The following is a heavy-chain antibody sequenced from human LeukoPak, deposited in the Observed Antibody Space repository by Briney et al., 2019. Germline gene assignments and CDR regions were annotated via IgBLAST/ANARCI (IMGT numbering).Heavy chain of an antibody. CDR1: GYTFTSYG. CDR3: ARGTYYDFWSGLDY. V-gene: IGHV1-18*01. D-gene: IGHD3-3*01. J-gene: IGHJ4*02. Sequence: ASVKVSCKASGYTFTSYGISWVRQAPGQGLEWMGWISAYNGNTNYAQKLQGRVTMTTDTSTSTAYMDLRSLRSDDTAVYYCARGTYYDFWSGLDYWGQGTLVTVSS. CDR2: ISAYNGNT.